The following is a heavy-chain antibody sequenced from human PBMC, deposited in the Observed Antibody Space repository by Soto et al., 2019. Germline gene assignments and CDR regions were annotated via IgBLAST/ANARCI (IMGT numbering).Heavy chain of an antibody. D-gene: IGHD6-13*01. J-gene: IGHJ5*02. CDR1: GGTISSGGYY. CDR3: ARDRTIAAAGTGRWFDP. Sequence: SGTLSLTCTVSGGTISSGGYYGSWIRQHPGKGLEWIGYIYYSGSTYYNPSLKSRVTISVDTSKNQFSLKLSSVTAADTAVYYCARDRTIAAAGTGRWFDPWGQGTLVTVSS. CDR2: IYYSGST. V-gene: IGHV4-31*03.